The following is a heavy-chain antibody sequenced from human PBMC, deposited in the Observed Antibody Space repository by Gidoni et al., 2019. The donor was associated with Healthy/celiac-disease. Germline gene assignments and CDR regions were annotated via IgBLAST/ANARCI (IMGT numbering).Heavy chain of an antibody. J-gene: IGHJ6*02. Sequence: QVQLVESGGVVVQPGRSLRLSCAASVLTFSSYGMHWLRQAPGKGLEWVAVIWYDGSNKYYADSVKGRFTISRDNSKNTLYLQMNSLRAEDTAVYYCARGGILSYYYYGMDVWGQGTTVTVSS. CDR2: IWYDGSNK. V-gene: IGHV3-33*01. D-gene: IGHD6-13*01. CDR3: ARGGILSYYYYGMDV. CDR1: VLTFSSYG.